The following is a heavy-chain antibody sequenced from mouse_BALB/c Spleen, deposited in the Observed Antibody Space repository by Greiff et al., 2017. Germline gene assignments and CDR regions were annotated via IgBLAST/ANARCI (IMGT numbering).Heavy chain of an antibody. V-gene: IGHV7-3*02. Sequence: EVQGVESGGGLVQPGGSLRLSCATSGFTFTDYYMSWVRQPPGKALEWLGFIRNKANGYTTEYSASVKGRFTISRDNSQSILYLQMNTLRAEDSATYYCARDIGYCNHFDYWGQGTTLTVSS. CDR2: IRNKANGYTT. D-gene: IGHD3-3*01. J-gene: IGHJ2*01. CDR3: ARDIGYCNHFDY. CDR1: GFTFTDYY.